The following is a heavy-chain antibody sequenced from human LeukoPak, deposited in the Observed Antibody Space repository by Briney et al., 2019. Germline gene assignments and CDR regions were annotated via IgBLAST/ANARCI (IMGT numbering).Heavy chain of an antibody. J-gene: IGHJ4*02. Sequence: SQTLSLTCTVSGDSISSGDYYWSWIRQPPGKGLEWIGYIYYSGDTYYNPSLQSRVTISVDTSKNQFSLNLSSVTAADTAVFYCARGHDYFDYWGQGTLVTVSS. CDR2: IYYSGDT. CDR1: GDSISSGDYY. CDR3: ARGHDYFDY. V-gene: IGHV4-30-4*08.